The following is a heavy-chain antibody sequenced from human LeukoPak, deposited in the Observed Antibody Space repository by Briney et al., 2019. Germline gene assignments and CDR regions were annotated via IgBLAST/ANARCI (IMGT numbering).Heavy chain of an antibody. CDR1: GFTFSSYG. J-gene: IGHJ4*02. D-gene: IGHD5-12*01. V-gene: IGHV3-30*02. CDR3: ALAGDSGYDLGY. CDR2: IRYDGSNK. Sequence: GGSLRLSCAASGFTFSSYGMHWVRQAPGKGLEWVAFIRYDGSNKYYADSVKGRFTISRDNSKNALYLQMNSLRAEDTAVYYCALAGDSGYDLGYWGQGTLVTVSS.